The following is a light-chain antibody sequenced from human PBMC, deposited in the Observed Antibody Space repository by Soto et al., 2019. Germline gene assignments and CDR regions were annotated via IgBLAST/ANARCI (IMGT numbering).Light chain of an antibody. V-gene: IGKV1-5*03. J-gene: IGKJ1*01. Sequence: EIQRTQAPSTLSAAVRDRVTITCRASQTISSWLAWYKQKPGKAPKLLIYKASNLEAGVPSRFSGSGSGTEFGLTITSLKPDDFGTDDCQQYLTFWTVGPGTKVDIK. CDR3: QQYLTFWT. CDR2: KAS. CDR1: QTISSW.